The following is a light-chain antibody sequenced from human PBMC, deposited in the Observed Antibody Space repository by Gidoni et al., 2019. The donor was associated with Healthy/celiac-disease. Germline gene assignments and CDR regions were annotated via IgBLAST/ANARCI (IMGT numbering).Light chain of an antibody. CDR2: GAS. J-gene: IGKJ1*01. Sequence: LTQSPGNLSLSPGERATLSCRASQSVSSSYLAWYQQKPGQAPRLLIYGASSRATGIPDRFSGSGSGTDFTLTISRLEPEDFAVYYCQQYGSSPRTFDQGTKVEIK. CDR3: QQYGSSPRT. CDR1: QSVSSSY. V-gene: IGKV3-20*01.